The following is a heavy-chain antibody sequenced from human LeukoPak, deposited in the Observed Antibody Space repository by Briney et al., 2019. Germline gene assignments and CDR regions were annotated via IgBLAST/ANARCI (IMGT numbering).Heavy chain of an antibody. CDR1: EFSFSAYG. J-gene: IGHJ4*02. Sequence: GGSLRLSCAASEFSFSAYGMTWVRQAPGKGLEWVAIINEDGRLKKYVDSVKDRFFISRDNTKSSLHLQLTSLRADDTAVYYCARVGKNGWDFDHWGQGTLVTVSS. CDR3: ARVGKNGWDFDH. D-gene: IGHD6-19*01. V-gene: IGHV3-7*01. CDR2: INEDGRLK.